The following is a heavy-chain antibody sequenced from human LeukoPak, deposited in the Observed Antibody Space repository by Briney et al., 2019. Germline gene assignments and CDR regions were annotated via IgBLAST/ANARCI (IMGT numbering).Heavy chain of an antibody. D-gene: IGHD6-19*01. V-gene: IGHV3-53*01. J-gene: IGHJ3*02. Sequence: GGSLRLSCAASGFTVSSNYMSWVRQAPGKGLEWVSVIYSGGSTYYADSVKGRFTISRDNAKNSLYLQMNSLRAEDTAVYYCARVGEKEQWLTWTSIRIDAFDTWGQGTMVTVSS. CDR1: GFTVSSNY. CDR3: ARVGEKEQWLTWTSIRIDAFDT. CDR2: IYSGGST.